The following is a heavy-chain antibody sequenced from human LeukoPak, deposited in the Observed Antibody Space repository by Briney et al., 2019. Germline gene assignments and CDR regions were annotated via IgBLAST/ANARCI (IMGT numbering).Heavy chain of an antibody. Sequence: GGSLRLSCAASGFTFSSHSMKRVRQAPGKGPEWVSSISTSSSYLYYADPVTGRLTISRDNAKNSLYLQMNSLGAEDTAVYYGARAYSSSWYGGAFDIWGQGTMVTVSS. D-gene: IGHD6-13*01. J-gene: IGHJ3*02. V-gene: IGHV3-21*01. CDR2: ISTSSSYL. CDR3: ARAYSSSWYGGAFDI. CDR1: GFTFSSHS.